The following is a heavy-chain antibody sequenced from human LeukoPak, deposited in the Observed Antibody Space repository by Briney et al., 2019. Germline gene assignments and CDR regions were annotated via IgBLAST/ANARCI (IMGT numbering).Heavy chain of an antibody. CDR2: IKEDGRDI. D-gene: IGHD6-19*01. V-gene: IGHV3-7*01. Sequence: SGGSLRLSCAASQFSISYDWMHWVRQAPGKGLEWVASIKEDGRDIHYLDSVKGRFSISRDNAKNSLYLEMNTLRAEGTAVYYCVRGSGWFFGLWGQGSLVTVSS. CDR3: VRGSGWFFGL. CDR1: QFSISYDW. J-gene: IGHJ4*02.